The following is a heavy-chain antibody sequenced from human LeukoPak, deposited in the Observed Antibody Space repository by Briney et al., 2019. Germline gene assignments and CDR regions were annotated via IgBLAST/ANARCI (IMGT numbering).Heavy chain of an antibody. Sequence: GGSLRLSCTASGFTFSGAAMHWVRQASGKGPEWVGHIRSKPNNYATAYAASVKGRFTISSDDSKNTAYLQMNSLKIEDTAVYYCTRPLGAAAGTYFDPWGQGTLVTVSS. J-gene: IGHJ5*02. CDR2: IRSKPNNYAT. CDR1: GFTFSGAA. V-gene: IGHV3-73*01. D-gene: IGHD6-13*01. CDR3: TRPLGAAAGTYFDP.